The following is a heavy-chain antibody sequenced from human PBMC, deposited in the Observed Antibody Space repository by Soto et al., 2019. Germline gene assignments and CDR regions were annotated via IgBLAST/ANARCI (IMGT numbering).Heavy chain of an antibody. V-gene: IGHV3-23*01. Sequence: EVQLLESGGGLVQPGGSLRLSCAVSGFTISTYAMSWVRQGPRKGLEWVSSISGSGDNTYYADSVKGLFTISRDKSKNALDLQMNSLRAEDTAVYYCAKGYDMYGSGYEGFDSWGQGTLVTVSS. D-gene: IGHD6-19*01. J-gene: IGHJ4*02. CDR1: GFTISTYA. CDR2: ISGSGDNT. CDR3: AKGYDMYGSGYEGFDS.